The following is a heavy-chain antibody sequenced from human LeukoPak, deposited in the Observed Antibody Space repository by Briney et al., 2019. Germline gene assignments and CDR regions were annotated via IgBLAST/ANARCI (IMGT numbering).Heavy chain of an antibody. CDR1: GGSISSYY. D-gene: IGHD3-16*02. J-gene: IGHJ6*03. Sequence: SETLSLTCTVSGGSISSYYWSWIRQPAGKGLEWIGRIYTSGSTNYNPSLKSRVTMSVDTSKNQFSLKLSSVTAADTAVYYCARLSAPPIPGYYYYMDVWGKGTTVTVSS. V-gene: IGHV4-4*07. CDR2: IYTSGST. CDR3: ARLSAPPIPGYYYYMDV.